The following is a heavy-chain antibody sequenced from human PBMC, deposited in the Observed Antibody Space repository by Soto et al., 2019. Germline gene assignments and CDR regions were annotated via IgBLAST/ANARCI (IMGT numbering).Heavy chain of an antibody. Sequence: SLRLSCAASGFTFRSYSMNWVRQAPGKRLEWVALISYDGSNKYYADSVKGRFTISRDNTKNSLYLQMNSLRAEDTAVYYCARARGSGYYFDYWGPGTLVTVSS. CDR2: ISYDGSNK. J-gene: IGHJ4*02. CDR3: ARARGSGYYFDY. D-gene: IGHD3-22*01. V-gene: IGHV3-30*03. CDR1: GFTFRSYS.